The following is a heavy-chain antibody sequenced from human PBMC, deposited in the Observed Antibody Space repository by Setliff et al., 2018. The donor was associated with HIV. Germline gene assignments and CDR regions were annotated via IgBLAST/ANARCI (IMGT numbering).Heavy chain of an antibody. V-gene: IGHV1-2*02. CDR1: GYDFTGYQ. CDR3: SKSMKFYYYGLDV. J-gene: IGHJ6*02. CDR2: INPHTGAT. Sequence: SVKVSCKTSGYDFTGYQIHWVRQAPGQGLEWLGWINPHTGATNYAQNFQGRVIMTREKSISTAYLDLSGLRSDDTAVYYCSKSMKFYYYGLDVWGPGTAVTVSS. D-gene: IGHD2-8*01.